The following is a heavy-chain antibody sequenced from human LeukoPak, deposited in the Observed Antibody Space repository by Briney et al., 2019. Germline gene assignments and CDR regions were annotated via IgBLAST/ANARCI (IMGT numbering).Heavy chain of an antibody. D-gene: IGHD3-22*01. CDR1: GYTFTGYY. Sequence: ASVKVSCKASGYTFTGYYMHWVRQAPGQGLEWMGWINPNSGGTNYAQKFQGRVTMTRDTSISTAYMELSRLRSDDTAVYYCARAITMPAVAPGHWGQGTLVTVSS. CDR3: ARAITMPAVAPGH. V-gene: IGHV1-2*02. CDR2: INPNSGGT. J-gene: IGHJ4*02.